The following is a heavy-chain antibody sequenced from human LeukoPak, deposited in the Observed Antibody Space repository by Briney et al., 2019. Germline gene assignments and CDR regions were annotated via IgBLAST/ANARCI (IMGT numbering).Heavy chain of an antibody. J-gene: IGHJ5*02. CDR3: ARSGKDRGYSYGYGDGTTWFDP. CDR1: GGSFSGYY. V-gene: IGHV4-34*01. D-gene: IGHD5-18*01. Sequence: PSETLSLTCAVYGGSFSGYYWSWIRQPPGKGLEWIGEINHSGSTNYNPSLKSRVTISVDTSKNQFSLKLSSVTAADTAVYYCARSGKDRGYSYGYGDGTTWFDPWGQGTLVTVS. CDR2: INHSGST.